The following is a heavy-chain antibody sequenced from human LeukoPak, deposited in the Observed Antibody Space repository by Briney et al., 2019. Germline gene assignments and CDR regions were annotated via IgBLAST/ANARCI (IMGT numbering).Heavy chain of an antibody. D-gene: IGHD5-18*01. Sequence: ASVKVSCKASGYTFTGYYIHWVRQAPGQGLEWMGWINPNSGGTNYAQKFQGRVTMTRDTSTSTANMELSRLRFDDTAVYYCARDPGSGYSFLYYFDYWGQGTLVTVSS. J-gene: IGHJ4*02. CDR2: INPNSGGT. CDR3: ARDPGSGYSFLYYFDY. CDR1: GYTFTGYY. V-gene: IGHV1-2*02.